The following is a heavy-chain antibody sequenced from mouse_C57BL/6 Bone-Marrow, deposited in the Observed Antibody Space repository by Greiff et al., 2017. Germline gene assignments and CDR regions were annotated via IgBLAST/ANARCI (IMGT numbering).Heavy chain of an antibody. Sequence: EVQLVESGGDLVKPGGSLTLSCAASGFTFSSYGMSWVRQTPDKRLEWVATLSSGGSYTSYPDSVKGRFTISRDNAKNTLYLQMSSLKSEDTAMYYCAKMYYYGHGGQGTLDTGSA. J-gene: IGHJ3*01. CDR2: LSSGGSYT. CDR1: GFTFSSYG. CDR3: AKMYYYGH. D-gene: IGHD1-1*01. V-gene: IGHV5-6*01.